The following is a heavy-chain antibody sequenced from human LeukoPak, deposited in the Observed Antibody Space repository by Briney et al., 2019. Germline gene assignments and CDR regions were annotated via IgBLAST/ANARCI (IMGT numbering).Heavy chain of an antibody. CDR1: GGTFSSYA. D-gene: IGHD3-22*01. Sequence: GASVKVSCKASGGTFSSYAISWVRQAPGQGLEWMGRIIPILGIANYAQKFQGRVTITADKSTSTAYMELSSLRSDDTAVYYCARVYPYYYDSSGRTNWFDPWGQGTLVTVSS. CDR2: IIPILGIA. V-gene: IGHV1-69*04. CDR3: ARVYPYYYDSSGRTNWFDP. J-gene: IGHJ5*02.